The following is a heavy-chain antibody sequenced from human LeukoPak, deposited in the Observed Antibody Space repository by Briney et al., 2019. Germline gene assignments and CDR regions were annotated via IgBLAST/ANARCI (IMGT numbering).Heavy chain of an antibody. J-gene: IGHJ6*02. CDR2: ISGSGGST. D-gene: IGHD4-11*01. V-gene: IGHV3-23*01. CDR1: GFTFSSYA. Sequence: QPGGSLRLSCAASGFTFSSYAMSWVRQAPGKGLEWVSAISGSGGSTYYADSVKGRFTISRDNSKNTLYLQMNSLRAEDTAVYYCARDRTVTTLQPPYYYYYGMDVWGQGTTVTVSS. CDR3: ARDRTVTTLQPPYYYYYGMDV.